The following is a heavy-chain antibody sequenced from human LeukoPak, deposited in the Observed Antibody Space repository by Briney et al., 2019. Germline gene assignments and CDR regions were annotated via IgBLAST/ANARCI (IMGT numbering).Heavy chain of an antibody. CDR2: ISAYNGNT. J-gene: IGHJ3*02. D-gene: IGHD1-26*01. Sequence: ASVKVSCKASGYTFTSYGISWVRQAPGQGLEWMGWISAYNGNTNYAQKFQGRVTMTRDTSTSTVYMELSSLRSEDTAVYCCASSVGSYYFDDAFDIWGQGTMVTVSS. CDR1: GYTFTSYG. V-gene: IGHV1-18*01. CDR3: ASSVGSYYFDDAFDI.